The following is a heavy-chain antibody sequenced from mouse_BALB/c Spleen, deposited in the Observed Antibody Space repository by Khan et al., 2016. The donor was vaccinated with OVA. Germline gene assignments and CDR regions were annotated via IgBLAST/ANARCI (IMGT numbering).Heavy chain of an antibody. Sequence: QVQLQQSGAELVKPGASVKLSCKTSDYTFTSYWIQWVKQRPGQGLGWIGQIFPGTGTTYYNENFKGKATLTVDTSANTAYMQFCSLTSDDAAVYFCARGYFGNYEFVYWGQGTLVTVSP. J-gene: IGHJ3*01. V-gene: IGHV1S132*01. D-gene: IGHD2-1*01. CDR3: ARGYFGNYEFVY. CDR2: IFPGTGTT. CDR1: DYTFTSYW.